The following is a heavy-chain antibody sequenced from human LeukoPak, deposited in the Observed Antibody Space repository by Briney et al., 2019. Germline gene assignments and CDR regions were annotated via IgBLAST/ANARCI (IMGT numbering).Heavy chain of an antibody. Sequence: GGSLRLSCAASGFTFSSYSMNWVRQAPGKGLEWVSYISSSSSTIYYADSVKGRFTISRDNAKNSLYLQMNSLRAGDTAVYYCARDVVVPAATFNWFDPWGQGTLVTVSS. V-gene: IGHV3-48*01. CDR1: GFTFSSYS. J-gene: IGHJ5*02. CDR2: ISSSSSTI. D-gene: IGHD2-2*01. CDR3: ARDVVVPAATFNWFDP.